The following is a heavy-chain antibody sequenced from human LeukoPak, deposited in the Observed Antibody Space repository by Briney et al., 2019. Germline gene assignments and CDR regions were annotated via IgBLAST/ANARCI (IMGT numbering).Heavy chain of an antibody. CDR2: ISGSGGST. V-gene: IGHV3-53*05. J-gene: IGHJ4*02. CDR3: AREHYYDSSGFYRDFDC. D-gene: IGHD3-22*01. CDR1: GFTVSSNY. Sequence: GGSLRLSCAASGFTVSSNYMSWVRQAPGKGLEWVSAISGSGGSTYYADSVKGRFTISRDNSKNTLYLQMNSLRAEDTAVYYCAREHYYDSSGFYRDFDCWGQGTLVTVSS.